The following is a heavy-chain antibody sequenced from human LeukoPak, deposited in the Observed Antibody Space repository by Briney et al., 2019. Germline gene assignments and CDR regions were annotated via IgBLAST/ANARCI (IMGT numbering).Heavy chain of an antibody. Sequence: SETLSLTCTVSGGSISGFYWSWIRQPAGKGLEWIGRIYTSGSTDYNPSLKSRVTMSVDKSKNQVSMKVSSVTAADTAVYYCARYFYDSSGHYYPDYWGQGTLVTVSS. CDR3: ARYFYDSSGHYYPDY. CDR1: GGSISGFY. D-gene: IGHD3-22*01. V-gene: IGHV4-4*07. J-gene: IGHJ4*02. CDR2: IYTSGST.